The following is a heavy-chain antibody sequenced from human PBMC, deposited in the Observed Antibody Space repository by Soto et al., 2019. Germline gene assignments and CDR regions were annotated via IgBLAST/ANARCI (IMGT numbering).Heavy chain of an antibody. CDR2: IYYSGRT. CDR1: GGSISSGGYY. D-gene: IGHD1-26*01. CDR3: ARDQNPEGGSYAYFDY. Sequence: QVQLQESGPGLVKPSQTLSLTCTVSGGSISSGGYYWSWIRHHPGKGLEWIGYIYYSGRTYYNPSLKIRVTISVDTSKNQFSLKLSSVTAADTAVYYCARDQNPEGGSYAYFDYWGQGTLVTVSS. J-gene: IGHJ4*02. V-gene: IGHV4-31*03.